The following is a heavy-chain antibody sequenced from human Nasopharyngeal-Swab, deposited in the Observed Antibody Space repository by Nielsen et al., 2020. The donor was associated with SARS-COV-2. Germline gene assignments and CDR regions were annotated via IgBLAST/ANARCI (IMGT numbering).Heavy chain of an antibody. CDR1: GGSISSGSYY. D-gene: IGHD6-19*01. CDR2: IYTSGST. V-gene: IGHV4-61*02. CDR3: ARVTGYSSGWRGFDY. Sequence: SETLSLTCTVSGGSISSGSYYWSWIRQPAGKGLEWIGRIYTSGSTNYNPSLKSRVTISVDTSKNQFFLKLSSVTAADTAVYYCARVTGYSSGWRGFDYWGQGTLVTVSS. J-gene: IGHJ4*02.